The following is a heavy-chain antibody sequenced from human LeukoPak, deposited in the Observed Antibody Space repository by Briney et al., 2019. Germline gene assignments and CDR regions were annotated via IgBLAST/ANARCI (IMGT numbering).Heavy chain of an antibody. CDR2: ISSSSSYI. J-gene: IGHJ4*01. Sequence: GGSLRLSCAASGFTFSSYSMNWVRQAPGKGLEWVSSISSSSSYIYYADSVKGRFTISRDNAKNSLYPQMNSLRAEDTAVYYCAREVWGSSWYYFDYWGQGTLVTVSS. CDR1: GFTFSSYS. CDR3: AREVWGSSWYYFDY. V-gene: IGHV3-21*01. D-gene: IGHD6-13*01.